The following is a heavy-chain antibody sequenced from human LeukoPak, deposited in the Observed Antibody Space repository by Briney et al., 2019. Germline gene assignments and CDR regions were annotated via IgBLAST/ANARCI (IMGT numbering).Heavy chain of an antibody. CDR3: ARGTENNIGSYLGY. J-gene: IGHJ4*02. CDR2: INPNTGGT. CDR1: GYIFTNFG. V-gene: IGHV1-2*02. Sequence: ASVKVSCKASGYIFTNFGIRWVRQARGQGGEWMGWINPNTGGTNFAQKFQGRVTMTRDTSISTAYMELSRLRSDDTAEFYCARGTENNIGSYLGYWGQGTLVTVSS. D-gene: IGHD1-26*01.